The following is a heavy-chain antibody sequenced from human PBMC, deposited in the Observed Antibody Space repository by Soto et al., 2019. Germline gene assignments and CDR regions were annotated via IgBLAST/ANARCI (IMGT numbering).Heavy chain of an antibody. J-gene: IGHJ5*01. CDR2: IIPLFGTA. Sequence: ASVQVSCKASGGPFNNYVITWARQAPGQGLEWMGGIIPLFGTANYAQRFQGRLAITADESTNTAYMELNTLKSEDTAVHYCPTSSSRHCRGDTCSENWFDSWGQGPMVTVSS. CDR1: GGPFNNYV. D-gene: IGHD2-21*02. CDR3: PTSSSRHCRGDTCSENWFDS. V-gene: IGHV1-69*13.